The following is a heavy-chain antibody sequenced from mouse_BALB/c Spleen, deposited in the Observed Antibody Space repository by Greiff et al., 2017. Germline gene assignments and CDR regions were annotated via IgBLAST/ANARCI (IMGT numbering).Heavy chain of an antibody. D-gene: IGHD2-10*02. V-gene: IGHV5-17*02. CDR1: GFTFSSFG. Sequence: EVNLVESGGGLVQPGGSRKLSCAASGFTFSSFGMHWVRQAPEKGLEWVAYISSGSSTIYYADTVKGRFTISRDNPKNTLFLQMTSLRSEDTAMYYCARGYGNYWYFDVWGAGTTVTVSS. CDR2: ISSGSSTI. CDR3: ARGYGNYWYFDV. J-gene: IGHJ1*01.